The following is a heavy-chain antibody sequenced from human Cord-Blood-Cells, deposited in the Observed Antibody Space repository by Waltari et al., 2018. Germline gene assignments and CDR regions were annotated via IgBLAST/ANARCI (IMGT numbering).Heavy chain of an antibody. J-gene: IGHJ3*02. CDR1: GLTFRSYA. CDR3: AREGLAARDAFDI. D-gene: IGHD6-6*01. Sequence: QVQLVESGGGVVQPGRSLRLSCAASGLTFRSYAMPWVRQAPGKGLEWVAVISYDGSNKYYADSVKGRFTISRDNSKNTLYLQMNSLRAEDTAVYYCAREGLAARDAFDIWGQGTMVTVSS. CDR2: ISYDGSNK. V-gene: IGHV3-30-3*01.